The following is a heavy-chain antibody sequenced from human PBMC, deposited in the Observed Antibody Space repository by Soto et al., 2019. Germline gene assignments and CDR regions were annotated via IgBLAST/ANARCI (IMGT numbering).Heavy chain of an antibody. Sequence: ASGKGSCNASGYTFSVYSMHWVRQAPGQGLEWMGWINPNSGGTNYAQKFQGRVTMTRDTSISTAYMELSRLTSDDTAVYYCARDLFYYDVSPVNYWGDGTPVPASS. CDR2: INPNSGGT. CDR1: GYTFSVYS. V-gene: IGHV1-2*02. D-gene: IGHD3-22*01. J-gene: IGHJ4*01. CDR3: ARDLFYYDVSPVNY.